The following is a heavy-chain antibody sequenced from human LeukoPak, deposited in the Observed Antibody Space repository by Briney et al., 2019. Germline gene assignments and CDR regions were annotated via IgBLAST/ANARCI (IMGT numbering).Heavy chain of an antibody. CDR1: GGSFSSSSYY. V-gene: IGHV4-39*01. CDR2: IYYSGST. Sequence: SETLSLTCSVSGGSFSSSSYYWGWFRQPPGKGLEWIGSIYYSGSTYYNPSLKSRVTISVDTSKNQFSLKLSSVTAADTAVYYCASRRSSWYRGGYFDYWGQGTLVTVSS. D-gene: IGHD6-13*01. CDR3: ASRRSSWYRGGYFDY. J-gene: IGHJ4*02.